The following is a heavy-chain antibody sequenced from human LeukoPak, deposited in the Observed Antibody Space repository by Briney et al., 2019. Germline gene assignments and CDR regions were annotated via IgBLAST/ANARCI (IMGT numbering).Heavy chain of an antibody. CDR2: NNPNSGGT. Sequence: GASVKVSCKPSGYTFTGYYIQWVRQAPRQGLEWMGWNNPNSGGTIYAQKLQGRVTMTRDTSISTAYMELSRLKSDDTAVYYCARGLDDYGNYYYYMDVWGRGTTVTISS. J-gene: IGHJ6*03. D-gene: IGHD4-17*01. V-gene: IGHV1-2*02. CDR1: GYTFTGYY. CDR3: ARGLDDYGNYYYYMDV.